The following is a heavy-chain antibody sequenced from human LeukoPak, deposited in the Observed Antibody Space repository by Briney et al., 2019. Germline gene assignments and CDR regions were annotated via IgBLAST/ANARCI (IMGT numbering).Heavy chain of an antibody. V-gene: IGHV3-9*01. CDR2: ISWNSGSI. J-gene: IGHJ4*02. CDR1: GFTFDDYA. D-gene: IGHD5-12*01. CDR3: AKDIGGSGYDLEFDY. Sequence: GGSLRLSYAASGFTFDDYAMHWVRQAPGKGLEWVSGISWNSGSIGYADSVKGRFTISRDNAKNSLYLQMNSLRAEDTALYYCAKDIGGSGYDLEFDYWGQGTLVTVSS.